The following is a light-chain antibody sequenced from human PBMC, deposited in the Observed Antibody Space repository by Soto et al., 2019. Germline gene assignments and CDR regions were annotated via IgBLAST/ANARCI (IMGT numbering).Light chain of an antibody. CDR3: QQYNNWPLT. Sequence: EIVMTQSPATLSVSPGERATLSCGASQSVSSYLAWYQHTPGQAPRLLIYGGSTRATGIPARFSGSGSGTEFTLTISSLQSEDFAVYYCQQYNNWPLTFGQGTKVEIK. J-gene: IGKJ1*01. V-gene: IGKV3-15*01. CDR1: QSVSSY. CDR2: GGS.